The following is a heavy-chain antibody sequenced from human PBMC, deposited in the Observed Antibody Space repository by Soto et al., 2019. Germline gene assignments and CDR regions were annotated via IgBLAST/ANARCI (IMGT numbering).Heavy chain of an antibody. Sequence: QVQLVQSGAEVKKPGASVKVSCEASGYPFDSFDINWVRQAAGQGLEWMGWMNPDSGDTAVAQRLQDRIRMTRTTSTSTAYLELSRLTPDDSGVYLCVRQPGGVATPGDHYRGQGTLVTVSS. CDR3: VRQPGGVATPGDHY. CDR1: GYPFDSFD. D-gene: IGHD2-15*01. CDR2: MNPDSGDT. J-gene: IGHJ4*02. V-gene: IGHV1-8*01.